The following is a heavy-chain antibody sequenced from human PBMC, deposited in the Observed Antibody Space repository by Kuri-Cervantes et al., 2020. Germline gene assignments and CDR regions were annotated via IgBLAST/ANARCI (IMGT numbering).Heavy chain of an antibody. D-gene: IGHD3-9*01. CDR1: GYTFTSYD. Sequence: ASVKVSCKASGYTFTSYDINWVRQATGQGLEWMGWMNPNSGNTGYAQKFQGRVTMTRNTSINTAYMELSSLRSEDTAVYYCARGTYYDILTGYLHYYGMDVWGQGTTVTVSS. CDR3: ARGTYYDILTGYLHYYGMDV. V-gene: IGHV1-8*01. CDR2: MNPNSGNT. J-gene: IGHJ6*02.